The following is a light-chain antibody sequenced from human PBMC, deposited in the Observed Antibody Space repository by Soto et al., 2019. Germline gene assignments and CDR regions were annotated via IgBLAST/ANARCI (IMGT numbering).Light chain of an antibody. CDR1: QRVSNNY. CDR3: QPYGSSPQT. J-gene: IGKJ1*01. CDR2: GAS. Sequence: EIVLTQSPGTLSLSPGERATLSCRASQRVSNNYLAWYQQKPGQAPRLLIYGASRRATGIPDRFSGSGSGTDFTLTISRLEPEDFAVYYCQPYGSSPQTFGQGTKVEIK. V-gene: IGKV3-20*01.